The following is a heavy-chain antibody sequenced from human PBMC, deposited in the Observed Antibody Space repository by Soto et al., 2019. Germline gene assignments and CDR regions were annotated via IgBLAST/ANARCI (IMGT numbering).Heavy chain of an antibody. J-gene: IGHJ4*02. CDR2: IYYSGST. CDR1: GGSISSYY. D-gene: IGHD3-10*01. Sequence: QVQLQESGPGLVKPSETLSLTCTVSGGSISSYYWSWIRQPPGKGLEWIGYIYYSGSTNYNPSLKSRVTISVDTSKNQFSLKLSSVTAADTAVYYCARDSVPDYWGQGTLVTVSS. V-gene: IGHV4-59*01. CDR3: ARDSVPDY.